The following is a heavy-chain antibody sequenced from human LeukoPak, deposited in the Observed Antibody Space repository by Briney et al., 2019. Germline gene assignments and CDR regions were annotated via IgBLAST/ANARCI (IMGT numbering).Heavy chain of an antibody. J-gene: IGHJ4*02. CDR3: ARGILRYFDWSTFDY. Sequence: SETLSLTCTVSGDSISSSSYYWGWIRQPPGKGLEWIGSIYYSGSTYYNPSLKSRVTISVDTSKNQFSLKLGSVTAADTAVYYCARGILRYFDWSTFDYWGQGTLVTVSS. D-gene: IGHD3-9*01. CDR1: GDSISSSSYY. CDR2: IYYSGST. V-gene: IGHV4-39*01.